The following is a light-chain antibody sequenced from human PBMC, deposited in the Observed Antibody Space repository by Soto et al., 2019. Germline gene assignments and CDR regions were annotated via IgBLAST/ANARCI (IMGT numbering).Light chain of an antibody. J-gene: IGLJ1*01. CDR3: SSYTSSSTRV. CDR1: SSDVSGYNY. Sequence: SVLTQPASVSGSPGQSITISCTGTSSDVSGYNYVSWYQQHPGKAPKLMIYEVSNRPSGVSNRFSGSKSGNTASLTISGLQAEDEADYYCSSYTSSSTRVFGTGTKVTV. V-gene: IGLV2-14*01. CDR2: EVS.